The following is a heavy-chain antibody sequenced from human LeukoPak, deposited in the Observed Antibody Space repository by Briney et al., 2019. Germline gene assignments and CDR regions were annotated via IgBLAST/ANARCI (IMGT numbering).Heavy chain of an antibody. Sequence: GRSLRLPCAASGFTFSSYGMHWVRQAPGKGLEWVAVISYDGSNKYYADSVKGRFTISRDNSKNTLYLQMNSLRAEDTAVYYCAKDPGDYWGQGTLVTVSS. CDR2: ISYDGSNK. CDR1: GFTFSSYG. V-gene: IGHV3-30*18. D-gene: IGHD3-10*01. J-gene: IGHJ4*02. CDR3: AKDPGDY.